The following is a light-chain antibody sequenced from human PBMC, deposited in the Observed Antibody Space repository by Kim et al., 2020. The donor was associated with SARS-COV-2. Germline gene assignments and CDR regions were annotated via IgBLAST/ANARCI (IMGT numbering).Light chain of an antibody. CDR2: DAS. Sequence: DIQLTQSPSFLSASVGDRVTIPCRASQGISSYLAWYQQEAGKAPKLLIYDASTLQSGVPSRFSGSGSGTEFTLTISSLQPEDFATYYCQHLDAYPPWTFGQGTKVDIK. J-gene: IGKJ1*01. CDR3: QHLDAYPPWT. CDR1: QGISSY. V-gene: IGKV1-9*01.